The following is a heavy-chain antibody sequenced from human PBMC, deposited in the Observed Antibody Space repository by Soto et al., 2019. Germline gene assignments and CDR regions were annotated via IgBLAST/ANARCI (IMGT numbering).Heavy chain of an antibody. D-gene: IGHD2-21*02. Sequence: SETLSLTCAVYGGSLGGDYWTWIRQAPGKGLEWIGEINHSGTVNFDPSLRSRLTISLDTSKKEFSLKLSSVTEADTATYYCARADRTLVTSYSLDVWGQGTTVTVSS. V-gene: IGHV4-34*01. J-gene: IGHJ6*02. CDR1: GGSLGGDY. CDR3: ARADRTLVTSYSLDV. CDR2: INHSGTV.